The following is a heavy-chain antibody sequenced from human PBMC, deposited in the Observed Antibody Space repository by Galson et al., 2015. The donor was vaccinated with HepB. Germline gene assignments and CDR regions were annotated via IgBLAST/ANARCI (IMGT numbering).Heavy chain of an antibody. CDR2: IDPSDSYT. J-gene: IGHJ6*02. CDR3: ARHGYCSSTSCYMGHYYYYGMDV. D-gene: IGHD2-2*02. Sequence: QSGAEVKKPGESLRISCKGSGYSFTSYWISWVRQMPGKGLEWMGRIDPSDSYTNYSPSFQGHVTISADKSISTAYLQWSSLKASDTAMSYCARHGYCSSTSCYMGHYYYYGMDVWGQGTTVTVSS. V-gene: IGHV5-10-1*01. CDR1: GYSFTSYW.